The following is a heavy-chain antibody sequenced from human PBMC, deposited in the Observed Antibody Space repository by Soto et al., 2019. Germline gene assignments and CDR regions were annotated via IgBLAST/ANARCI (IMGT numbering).Heavy chain of an antibody. CDR1: GDSINNYY. D-gene: IGHD6-13*01. CDR3: AKYRRTAAEGYTLDF. J-gene: IGHJ4*02. V-gene: IGHV4-59*01. Sequence: SETLSLTCTVSGDSINNYYWSWIRQPPGKRLEWIGYIYYTGSTTYNPSLESRVTMSVDTSKNQFSLNLRSVNAADTAVYYCAKYRRTAAEGYTLDFWGRGTLVTVSS. CDR2: IYYTGST.